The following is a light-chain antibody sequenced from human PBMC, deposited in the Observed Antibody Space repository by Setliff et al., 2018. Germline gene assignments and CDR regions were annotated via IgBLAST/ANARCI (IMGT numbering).Light chain of an antibody. CDR2: EVN. V-gene: IGLV2-23*02. CDR3: CSYARFTVYV. J-gene: IGLJ1*01. CDR1: STDVGTYNL. Sequence: QSALTQPASVSGSPGQAITISCTGTSTDVGTYNLVSWYQQHPGKAPKLIIYEVNKRPSGVSNRFSGSKSGNTASLTISGLQAEDEADYYCCSYARFTVYVFGTGTKATVL.